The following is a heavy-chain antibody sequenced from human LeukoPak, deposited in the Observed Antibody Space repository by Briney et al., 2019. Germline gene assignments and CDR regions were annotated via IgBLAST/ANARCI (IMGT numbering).Heavy chain of an antibody. CDR1: GGSIGSGSDY. J-gene: IGHJ5*02. D-gene: IGHD2-15*01. V-gene: IGHV4-61*02. CDR3: ARVPFSYGCWWFDP. Sequence: SETLSLTCTVSGGSIGSGSDYWSWIRQPAGKGLEWIGRIYTSGSTNYNPSLKSRVTISVDTSKNQFSLKLSSVTAADTAVYYCARVPFSYGCWWFDPWGQGTLVTVSS. CDR2: IYTSGST.